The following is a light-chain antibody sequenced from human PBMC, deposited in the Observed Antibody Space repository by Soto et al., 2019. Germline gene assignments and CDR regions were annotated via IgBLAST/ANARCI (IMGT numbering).Light chain of an antibody. CDR3: QQYGSSPQLT. V-gene: IGKV3-20*01. J-gene: IGKJ4*01. CDR1: QSVSSSY. Sequence: EIVLTQSPGTLSLSPGERATLSCRASQSVSSSYLAWYQQKPGQAPRLLIYGASSRATGIPDRFSGSGSGTDFTLTISRLEPEDFAVYYCQQYGSSPQLTFGGGTTVDIK. CDR2: GAS.